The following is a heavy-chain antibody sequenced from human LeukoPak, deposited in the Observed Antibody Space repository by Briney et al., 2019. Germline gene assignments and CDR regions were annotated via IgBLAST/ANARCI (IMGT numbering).Heavy chain of an antibody. CDR2: MNPNSGNT. J-gene: IGHJ4*02. D-gene: IGHD5-12*01. CDR1: GGTFSSYA. V-gene: IGHV1-8*02. CDR3: ARGLKYSGYGWARSFDY. Sequence: ASVKVSCKASGGTFSSYAISWVRQATGQGLEWMGWMNPNSGNTGYAQKFQGRVTMTRNTSISTAYMELSSLRSEDTAVYYCARGLKYSGYGWARSFDYWGQGTLVTVSS.